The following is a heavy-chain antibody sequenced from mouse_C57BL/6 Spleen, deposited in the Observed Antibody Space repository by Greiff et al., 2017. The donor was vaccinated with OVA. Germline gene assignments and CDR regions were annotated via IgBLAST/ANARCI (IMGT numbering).Heavy chain of an antibody. CDR1: GYAFTNYL. CDR2: INPGSGGT. D-gene: IGHD3-3*01. CDR3: ACGTDWYFDV. Sequence: QVQLKQSGAELVRPGTSVKVSCKASGYAFTNYLIEWVKQRPGQGLEWIGVINPGSGGTNYNEKFKGKATLTADKSSSTAYMQLSSLTSEDSAVYFCACGTDWYFDVWGTGTTVTVSS. J-gene: IGHJ1*03. V-gene: IGHV1-54*01.